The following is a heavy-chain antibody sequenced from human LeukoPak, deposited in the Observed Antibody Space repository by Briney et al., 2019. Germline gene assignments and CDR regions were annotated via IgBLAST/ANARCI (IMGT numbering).Heavy chain of an antibody. Sequence: ASVKVSCKASGYTFTCYYMHWVRQAPGQGLEWMGWINPNSGGTEYAQKFQGRVTMTRDTSISTAYMELSRLKSDDTAVYYCARDKMATNPLTLPYWGQGTLITVPS. J-gene: IGHJ4*02. V-gene: IGHV1-2*02. CDR1: GYTFTCYY. CDR3: ARDKMATNPLTLPY. D-gene: IGHD5-24*01. CDR2: INPNSGGT.